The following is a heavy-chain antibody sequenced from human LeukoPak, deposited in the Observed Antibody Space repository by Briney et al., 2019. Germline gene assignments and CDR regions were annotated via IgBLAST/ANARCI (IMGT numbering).Heavy chain of an antibody. V-gene: IGHV3-74*01. D-gene: IGHD1-14*01. Sequence: GGSLRLSCAASGFTFSSYWMHCVRQVPGKGLVWVAPINPGGSSITYADSVKGRFTISTDNAKNTLYLQRDSLRAEDTGVYYCASSNQADDYWGQGTLVTVSS. CDR3: ASSNQADDY. J-gene: IGHJ4*02. CDR1: GFTFSSYW. CDR2: INPGGSSI.